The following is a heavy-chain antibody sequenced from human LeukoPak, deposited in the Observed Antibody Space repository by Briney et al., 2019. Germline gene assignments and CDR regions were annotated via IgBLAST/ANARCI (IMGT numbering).Heavy chain of an antibody. D-gene: IGHD2-15*01. CDR3: AKDPYRVVVATGNYLDP. Sequence: PGRSLRLSCAASGFAFSYYGMHWVRHAPGKGLEWVAVISHDGSNIHYGDSVKGRFTISRDNSKNTVYLQMNSLRAEDTAIYYCAKDPYRVVVATGNYLDPWGQGTLVTVPS. J-gene: IGHJ5*02. CDR1: GFAFSYYG. CDR2: ISHDGSNI. V-gene: IGHV3-30*18.